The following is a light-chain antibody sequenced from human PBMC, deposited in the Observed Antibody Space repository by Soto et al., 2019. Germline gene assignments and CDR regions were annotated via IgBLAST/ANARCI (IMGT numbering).Light chain of an antibody. V-gene: IGKV1-5*01. CDR2: DAS. CDR1: QSISSY. CDR3: QQYDTYPCT. J-gene: IGKJ2*02. Sequence: TQSPATLSASVGDRVTITCRASQSISSYLAWYQQKPGRAPKLLIFDASSLHSGVPSRFSGSGSGTDFTLTVSSLQPDDFATYYCQQYDTYPCTFGQGTKLEIK.